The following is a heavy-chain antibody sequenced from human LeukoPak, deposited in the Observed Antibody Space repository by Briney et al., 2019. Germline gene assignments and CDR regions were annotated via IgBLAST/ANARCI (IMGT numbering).Heavy chain of an antibody. CDR2: ISYDGSNK. CDR1: GFTFSSYA. J-gene: IGHJ4*02. D-gene: IGHD2-2*01. CDR3: AREGGIDCSSTSCYESGFDY. V-gene: IGHV3-30-3*01. Sequence: GGSLRLSCAASGFTFSSYAMHWVRQAPGKGLEWVAVISYDGSNKYYADSVKGRFTISRDNAKNSLYLQMNSLRAEDTAVYYCAREGGIDCSSTSCYESGFDYWGQGTLVTVSS.